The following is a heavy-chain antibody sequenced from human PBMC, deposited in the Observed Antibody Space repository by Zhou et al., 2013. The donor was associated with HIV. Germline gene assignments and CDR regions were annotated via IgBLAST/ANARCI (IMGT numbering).Heavy chain of an antibody. V-gene: IGHV1-2*02. CDR3: ARVSYSNYDYYYMDV. J-gene: IGHJ6*03. CDR2: INPNSGGT. Sequence: QVQLVQSGAEVKKPGASVKVSCKASGYTFTGYYMHWVRQAPGQGLEWMGWINPNSGGTNYAQKFQGRVTMTRDTSISTAYMELSRLRSDDTAVYYCARVSYSNYDYYYMDVWGKGTTVTVSS. CDR1: GYTFTGYY. D-gene: IGHD4-4*01.